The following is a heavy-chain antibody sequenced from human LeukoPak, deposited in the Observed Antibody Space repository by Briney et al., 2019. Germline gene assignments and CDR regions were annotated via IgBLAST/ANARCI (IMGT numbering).Heavy chain of an antibody. J-gene: IGHJ4*02. D-gene: IGHD6-13*01. CDR3: ARGVYSSSWQL. V-gene: IGHV4-59*01. CDR1: GGSISSYY. CDR2: IFYSGST. Sequence: SETLSLTCTVSGGSISSYYWSWIRQPPGKGLEWIGYIFYSGSTNYNPSLKSRVTISVDTSKNQFSLRLSSVTAADTAVYYCARGVYSSSWQLWGQGTLVTVSS.